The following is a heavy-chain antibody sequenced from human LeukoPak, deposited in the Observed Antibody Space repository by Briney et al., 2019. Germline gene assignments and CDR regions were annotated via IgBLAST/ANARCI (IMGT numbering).Heavy chain of an antibody. D-gene: IGHD7-27*01. J-gene: IGHJ3*02. V-gene: IGHV3-30*02. CDR3: ASPNRVTGDLINAFDI. CDR1: GFTFSSYG. CDR2: IRYDGSNK. Sequence: GGSLRLSCAASGFTFSSYGMHWVRQAPGKGLEWVAFIRYDGSNKYYADSVKGRFTISRDNSKNTLYLQMNSLRAEDTAVYYCASPNRVTGDLINAFDIWGQGTMVTVSS.